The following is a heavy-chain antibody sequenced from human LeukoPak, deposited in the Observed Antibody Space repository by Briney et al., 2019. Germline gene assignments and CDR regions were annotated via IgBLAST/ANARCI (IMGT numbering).Heavy chain of an antibody. V-gene: IGHV6-1*01. Sequence: SQTLSPTCAISGDSVSSNSAAWNWIRQSPSRGLEWLGRTYYRSKWYNDYAVSVKSRITINPDTSKNQFSLQLNSVTPEDTAVYYCARMPGIAAAGTSDRFDPWGQGTLVTVSS. CDR2: TYYRSKWYN. CDR1: GDSVSSNSAA. J-gene: IGHJ5*02. CDR3: ARMPGIAAAGTSDRFDP. D-gene: IGHD6-13*01.